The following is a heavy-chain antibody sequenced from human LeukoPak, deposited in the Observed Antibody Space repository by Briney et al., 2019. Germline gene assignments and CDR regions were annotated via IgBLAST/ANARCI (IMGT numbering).Heavy chain of an antibody. CDR1: GFTFSSYA. D-gene: IGHD3-22*01. CDR3: AKEYRITMIVVVITTTGYGYFDY. V-gene: IGHV3-23*01. J-gene: IGHJ4*03. Sequence: GGSLRLSCAASGFTFSSYAMSWVRQAPGKGLEWVSAISGSGGSTYYADSVKGRFTISRDNSKNTLYLQTNSLRAEDTAVYYCAKEYRITMIVVVITTTGYGYFDYWGQGTLVTVSS. CDR2: ISGSGGST.